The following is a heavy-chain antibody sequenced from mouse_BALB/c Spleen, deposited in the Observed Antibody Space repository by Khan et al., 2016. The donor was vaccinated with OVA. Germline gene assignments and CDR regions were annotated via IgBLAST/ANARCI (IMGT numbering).Heavy chain of an antibody. CDR3: MRYGNYWYFDV. D-gene: IGHD2-1*01. V-gene: IGHV11-2*02. CDR1: GFTFSGFW. Sequence: EVQLLETGGGLVQPGGSRGLSCEGSGFTFSGFWMSWVRQTPGKTLEWIGDINSDGSAINYAPSIKDRFTIFRDNDKSTLYLQMSNVPSEDTATYFCMRYGNYWYFDVWGAETTVTVSS. CDR2: INSDGSAI. J-gene: IGHJ1*01.